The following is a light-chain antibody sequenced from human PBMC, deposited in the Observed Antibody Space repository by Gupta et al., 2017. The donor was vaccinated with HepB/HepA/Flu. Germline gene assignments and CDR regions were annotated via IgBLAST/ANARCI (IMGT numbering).Light chain of an antibody. V-gene: IGKV3-11*01. Sequence: EILLTQSPATLSLSPGERATLPCRASQSVSDFLHWYQQRPGQAPRLLIYDTSNRATGTPARFSGSGSGTDFTLTISSLEPEDFAVYYCQQRANWPPTFGPGTKVGIK. CDR2: DTS. J-gene: IGKJ3*01. CDR1: QSVSDF. CDR3: QQRANWPPT.